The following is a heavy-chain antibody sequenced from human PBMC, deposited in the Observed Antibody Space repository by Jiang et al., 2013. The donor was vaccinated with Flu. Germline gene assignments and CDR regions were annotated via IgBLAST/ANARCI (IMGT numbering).Heavy chain of an antibody. CDR1: GYTFTKFT. Sequence: SGAEVKKPGASVEVSCKTSGYTFTKFTMHWVRQAPGQRLEWMGWIHPGNGNTKYSQKFQGRVTITSDTSASTVYMELSGLRSEDTAVYYCARESSGSYHFWGQGTLVTVSS. CDR3: ARESSGSYHF. CDR2: IHPGNGNT. V-gene: IGHV1-3*01. D-gene: IGHD1-26*01. J-gene: IGHJ4*02.